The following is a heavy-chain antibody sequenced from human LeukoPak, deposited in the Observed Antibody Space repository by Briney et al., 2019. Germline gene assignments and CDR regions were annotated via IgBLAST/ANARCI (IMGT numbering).Heavy chain of an antibody. D-gene: IGHD5-12*01. CDR2: IYSGGTT. CDR3: AKDLYDYDSY. Sequence: GGSLRLSCAASGFTHSSTCMSWVRQAPGKGLEWVSVIYSGGTTYYADSVKGRFTISRDNSKNTLYLQMNSLRTEDTAGYYCAKDLYDYDSYWGQGTLVTVSS. V-gene: IGHV3-66*01. CDR1: GFTHSSTC. J-gene: IGHJ4*02.